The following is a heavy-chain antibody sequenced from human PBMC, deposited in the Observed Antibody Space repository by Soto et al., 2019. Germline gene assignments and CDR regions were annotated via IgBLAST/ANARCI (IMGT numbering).Heavy chain of an antibody. Sequence: QVHQVQSGAEVKKPGSSVRVSCKTSGYTFSNYAISWGRQAPGKGLEWMGWINTGSGYTNYAHDRVTMTKDASPYTAYLEVTSLRSDDPAIYYCERDRVYTGGSDADYWGQGTLVPVS. CDR3: ERDRVYTGGSDADY. J-gene: IGHJ4*02. CDR1: GYTFSNYA. D-gene: IGHD2-8*02. CDR2: INTGSGYT. V-gene: IGHV1-18*01.